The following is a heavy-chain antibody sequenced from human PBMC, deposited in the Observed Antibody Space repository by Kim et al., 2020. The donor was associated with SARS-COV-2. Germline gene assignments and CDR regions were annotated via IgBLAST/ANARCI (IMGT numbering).Heavy chain of an antibody. V-gene: IGHV4-34*01. Sequence: SETLSLTCAVYGGSFSVYYWSWFRQPPGGGLEWVGEIDHYGNTKYNPSLKSRATISQDTSKNQFSLRLTSVTAADTAVYFCASHCSGGSCYYRFDPWGQGTLVTVSS. D-gene: IGHD2-15*01. CDR3: ASHCSGGSCYYRFDP. J-gene: IGHJ5*02. CDR2: IDHYGNT. CDR1: GGSFSVYY.